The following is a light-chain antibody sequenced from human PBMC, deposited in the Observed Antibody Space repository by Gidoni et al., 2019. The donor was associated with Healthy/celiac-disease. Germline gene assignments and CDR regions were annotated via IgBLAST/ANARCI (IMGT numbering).Light chain of an antibody. CDR1: QDISNY. Sequence: DIQMTQSPSSLSASVGDRVTITCQASQDISNYLTWYQQKPGKAPKLLIYDASRFSGSGSGTDFTFSISSLQPEDIETYYCQQYDNLPYTFGQGTKLEIK. CDR3: QQYDNLPYT. CDR2: DA. J-gene: IGKJ2*01. V-gene: IGKV1-33*01.